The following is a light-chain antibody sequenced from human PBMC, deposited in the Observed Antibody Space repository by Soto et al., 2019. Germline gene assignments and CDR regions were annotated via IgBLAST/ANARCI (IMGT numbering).Light chain of an antibody. V-gene: IGKV3-11*01. CDR3: QQRSNWPST. CDR1: QSVSTY. CDR2: DAS. Sequence: EIVLTQSPVTLSLSPGERATLSCRASQSVSTYLAWYQQKPGRAPRLLIYDASSRATGIPARFSGRGSGTDFTHTISSLQPEDFAVYYCQQRSNWPSTFGGGTKVEIK. J-gene: IGKJ4*01.